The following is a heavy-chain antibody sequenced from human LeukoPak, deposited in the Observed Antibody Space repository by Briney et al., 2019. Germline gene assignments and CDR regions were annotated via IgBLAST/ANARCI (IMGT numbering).Heavy chain of an antibody. CDR3: TRDGYSSGWSHIDY. V-gene: IGHV3-49*03. Sequence: GGSLRLSCTASGFTFGDYAMSWFRQAPGKGLEWVGFIRSKAYGGTTEYAASVKGRFTISRDDSKSIAYLQMNSLKTEDTAVYYCTRDGYSSGWSHIDYWGQGTLVTVSS. D-gene: IGHD6-19*01. CDR2: IRSKAYGGTT. J-gene: IGHJ4*02. CDR1: GFTFGDYA.